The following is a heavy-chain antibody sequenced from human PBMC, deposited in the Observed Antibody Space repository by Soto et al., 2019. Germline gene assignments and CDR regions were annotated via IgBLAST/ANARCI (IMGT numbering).Heavy chain of an antibody. CDR3: ARDEGYKWNYGGSWFDP. Sequence: QVQLVQSGAEVKKPGASVKVSCKASGYTFTSYGISWVRQAPGQGLEWMGWISAYNGNTNYAQKLQGRVTMTTDTSTSTAYMELRSLRSDDPDVYYCARDEGYKWNYGGSWFDPWGQGTLVTVSS. J-gene: IGHJ5*02. V-gene: IGHV1-18*01. D-gene: IGHD1-7*01. CDR2: ISAYNGNT. CDR1: GYTFTSYG.